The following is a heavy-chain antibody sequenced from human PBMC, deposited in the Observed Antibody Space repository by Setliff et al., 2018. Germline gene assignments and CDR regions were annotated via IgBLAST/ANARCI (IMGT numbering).Heavy chain of an antibody. Sequence: LGESLKISCTTSGHSFPTYLIAWVRQGWMGIIYPGDSHTRYSPSFQGQVTMSADKSINTAYLQWSNLKASDTAIYYCARSLVGATYSVYFDYWGQGALVTVSS. CDR2: IYPGDSHT. CDR1: GHSFPTYL. V-gene: IGHV5-51*01. CDR3: ARSLVGATYSVYFDY. J-gene: IGHJ4*02. D-gene: IGHD1-26*01.